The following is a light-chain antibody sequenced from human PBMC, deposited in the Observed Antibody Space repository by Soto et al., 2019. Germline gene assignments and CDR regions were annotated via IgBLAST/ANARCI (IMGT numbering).Light chain of an antibody. V-gene: IGKV3-15*01. Sequence: EIVMTQSPATLSVSPGERATLSCRASQSVSSNLAWYQQKPGQAPRLLIYGASTRATSIPARFSGSGSGTEFTLTISSLQSEDFAVYYCQQYNNLLLTFGGGTKVEIK. J-gene: IGKJ4*01. CDR2: GAS. CDR1: QSVSSN. CDR3: QQYNNLLLT.